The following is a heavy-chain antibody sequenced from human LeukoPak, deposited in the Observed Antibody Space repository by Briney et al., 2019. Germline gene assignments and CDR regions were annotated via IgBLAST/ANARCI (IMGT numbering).Heavy chain of an antibody. V-gene: IGHV3-23*01. J-gene: IGHJ4*02. CDR2: ISGSGANT. Sequence: GGSLRLSCAASGFTFSSYAMSWVRQAPGKGLEWVSAISGSGANTYYTDSVKGRFTISRDNSNNALYLQMNSLRAEDTAVYYCTEEASQGYGRTWGQGTLVTVSS. CDR1: GFTFSSYA. D-gene: IGHD4-23*01. CDR3: TEEASQGYGRT.